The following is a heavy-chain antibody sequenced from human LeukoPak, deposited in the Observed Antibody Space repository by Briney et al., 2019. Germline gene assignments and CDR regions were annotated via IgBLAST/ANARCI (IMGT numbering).Heavy chain of an antibody. D-gene: IGHD3-10*01. V-gene: IGHV3-23*01. CDR2: ISGSDGST. Sequence: GETLRLSCAVSGFTFNTYGMTWVRQAPGKGLEWVSGISGSDGSTYYADSVKGRFTISRDNSRNTLYLQMNSLRGEDTAVYYCAKNIGGLDYWGQGTLVTVSS. J-gene: IGHJ4*02. CDR3: AKNIGGLDY. CDR1: GFTFNTYG.